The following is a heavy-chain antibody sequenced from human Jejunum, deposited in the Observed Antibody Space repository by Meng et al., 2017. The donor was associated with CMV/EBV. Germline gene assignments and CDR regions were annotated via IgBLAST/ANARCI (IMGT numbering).Heavy chain of an antibody. Sequence: SGGSFTSSNYYWGWLRQPPGKGLEWIGNIYYSGTTYYNPSLKSRGTISVDTSKNQFSLKLSSVTAADTAVYYCTRGLGSYGSRIDYWGQGTLVTVSS. V-gene: IGHV4-39*07. D-gene: IGHD5-18*01. J-gene: IGHJ4*02. CDR1: GGSFTSSNYY. CDR2: IYYSGTT. CDR3: TRGLGSYGSRIDY.